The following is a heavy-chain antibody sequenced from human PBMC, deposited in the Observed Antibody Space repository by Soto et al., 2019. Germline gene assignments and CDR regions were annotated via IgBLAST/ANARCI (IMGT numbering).Heavy chain of an antibody. Sequence: ASVKVSCKASDYTFTRYGISWVRQAPGQGLEWMGRISGYNGDTNYAQKFQGRVTMTIDTSTTTAYMELRSLTSDDTAVYYCAKNGQPPYYYYGMDVWSQGTTVTVSS. V-gene: IGHV1-18*01. CDR2: ISGYNGDT. D-gene: IGHD2-8*01. CDR3: AKNGQPPYYYYGMDV. J-gene: IGHJ6*02. CDR1: DYTFTRYG.